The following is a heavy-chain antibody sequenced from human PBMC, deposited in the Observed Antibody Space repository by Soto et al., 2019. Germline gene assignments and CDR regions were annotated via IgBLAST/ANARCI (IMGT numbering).Heavy chain of an antibody. CDR2: IYTSGST. D-gene: IGHD3-3*01. V-gene: IGHV4-4*07. CDR3: ARDNHYNYDFWSGYYSPLDYYYGMDV. CDR1: GGSISSYY. Sequence: PSETLSLTCTVSGGSISSYYWSWIRQPAGKGLEWIGRIYTSGSTNYNPSLKSRVTMSVDTSKNQFSLKLSPVTAADTAVYYCARDNHYNYDFWSGYYSPLDYYYGMDVWGQGTTVTVSS. J-gene: IGHJ6*02.